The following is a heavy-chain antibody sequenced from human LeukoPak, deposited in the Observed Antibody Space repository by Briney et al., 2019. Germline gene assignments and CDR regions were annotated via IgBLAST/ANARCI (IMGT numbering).Heavy chain of an antibody. CDR2: IRYDGSNK. V-gene: IGHV3-30*02. D-gene: IGHD3-10*01. CDR3: AKDLGGPYGSGSKSFDY. J-gene: IGHJ4*02. CDR1: GFTFSSYG. Sequence: GSLRLSCAASGFTFSSYGMHWVRQAPGKGLEWVAFIRYDGSNKYYADSVKGRFTISRDNSKNTLYLQMNSLRAEDTAVYYCAKDLGGPYGSGSKSFDYWGQGTLVTVSS.